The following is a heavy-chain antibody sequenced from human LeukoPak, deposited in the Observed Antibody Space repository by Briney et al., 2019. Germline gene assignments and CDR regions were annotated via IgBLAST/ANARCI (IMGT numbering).Heavy chain of an antibody. J-gene: IGHJ4*02. CDR3: ARDPTIAAAGTGSDY. D-gene: IGHD6-13*01. V-gene: IGHV3-30*01. CDR1: GFTFSSYD. Sequence: GGSLRLSCAASGFTFSSYDMHWVRQAPGKGLEWVASISPAGSNEYYADSVKGRFTISRDNSKNTLYLQMNNLRAEDTAVYYCARDPTIAAAGTGSDYWGQGTLVTVSS. CDR2: ISPAGSNE.